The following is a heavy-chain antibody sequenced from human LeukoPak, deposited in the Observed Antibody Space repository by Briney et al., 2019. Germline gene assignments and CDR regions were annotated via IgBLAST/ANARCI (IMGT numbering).Heavy chain of an antibody. CDR3: ARDGPHYYDSSGYLDY. V-gene: IGHV6-1*01. CDR1: GDSVSSNSAA. CDR2: TYYRSKWYN. J-gene: IGHJ4*02. D-gene: IGHD3-22*01. Sequence: SQTLSLTCATSGDSVSSNSAAWNWIRQSPSRGLEWLGRTYYRSKWYNDYAVSVKSRITINPDTSKNQFSLQLNSVTPEDTAVYYCARDGPHYYDSSGYLDYWGQGTLVTVSS.